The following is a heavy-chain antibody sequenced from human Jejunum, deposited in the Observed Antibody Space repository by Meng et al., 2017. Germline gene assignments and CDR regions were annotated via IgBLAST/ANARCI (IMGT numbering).Heavy chain of an antibody. CDR2: LYSDDTT. D-gene: IGHD1-26*01. J-gene: IGHJ3*02. Sequence: GGSLRLSCAASRFTFNIHGMTWVRQSPGKGLEWVSILYSDDTTYYGDSVKGRFAMSRDNSKNTLYLQLNSVRAEDTAVYYCARDLRHGTPDSLDIWGQGTVVTVSS. CDR1: RFTFNIHG. CDR3: ARDLRHGTPDSLDI. V-gene: IGHV3-66*02.